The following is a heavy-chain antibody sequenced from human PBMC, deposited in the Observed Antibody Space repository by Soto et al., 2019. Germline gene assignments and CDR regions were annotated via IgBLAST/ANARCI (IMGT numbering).Heavy chain of an antibody. CDR2: IYYSGST. Sequence: QVQLQESGPGLVKPSQTLSLTCTVSGGSISSGGYYWSWIRQHPGKGLEWIGYIYYSGSTYYNQSLKSRVTISVDTSKNQFSLKLSSVTAADTAVYYCARSKRVVGENFWSGYYRFDPWGQGTLVTVSS. CDR1: GGSISSGGYY. CDR3: ARSKRVVGENFWSGYYRFDP. D-gene: IGHD3-3*01. J-gene: IGHJ5*02. V-gene: IGHV4-31*03.